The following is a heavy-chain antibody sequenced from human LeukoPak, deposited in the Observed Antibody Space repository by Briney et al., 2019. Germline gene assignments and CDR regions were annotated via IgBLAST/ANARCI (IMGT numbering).Heavy chain of an antibody. Sequence: GGSLRLSFAASGFTFSSYAMSWVRQAPGKGLEWVSAISGSGGSTYYADSVKGRFTISRDNSKNTLYLQMNSLRAEDTAVYYCAKDRRYYYDSSGYYGEFDYWGQGTLVTVSS. CDR2: ISGSGGST. D-gene: IGHD3-22*01. CDR1: GFTFSSYA. J-gene: IGHJ4*02. CDR3: AKDRRYYYDSSGYYGEFDY. V-gene: IGHV3-23*01.